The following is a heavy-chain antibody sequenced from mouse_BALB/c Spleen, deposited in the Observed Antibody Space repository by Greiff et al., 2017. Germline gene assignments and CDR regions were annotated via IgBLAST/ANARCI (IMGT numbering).Heavy chain of an antibody. D-gene: IGHD4-1*01. CDR3: ARETGTWFAY. J-gene: IGHJ3*01. CDR2: IWAGGST. CDR1: GFSLTSYG. Sequence: VQRVESGPGLVAPSQSLSITCTVSGFSLTSYGVHWVRQPPGKGLEWLGVIWAGGSTNYNSALMSRLSISKDNSKSQVFLKMNSLQTDDTAMYYCARETGTWFAYWGQGTLVTVSA. V-gene: IGHV2-9*02.